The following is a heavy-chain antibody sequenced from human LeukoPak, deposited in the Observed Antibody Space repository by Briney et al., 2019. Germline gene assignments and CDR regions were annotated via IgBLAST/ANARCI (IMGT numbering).Heavy chain of an antibody. CDR3: ARGGTEVGAYDY. D-gene: IGHD1-26*01. J-gene: IGHJ4*02. Sequence: ASVKVSCKASGYTFTSYYMHWVRQAPGQGLEWMGIINPSGGSTSYAQKFQGRVTMTRDTSISTAYMELSRLRSDDTAVYYCARGGTEVGAYDYWGQGTLVTVSS. CDR1: GYTFTSYY. CDR2: INPSGGST. V-gene: IGHV1-46*01.